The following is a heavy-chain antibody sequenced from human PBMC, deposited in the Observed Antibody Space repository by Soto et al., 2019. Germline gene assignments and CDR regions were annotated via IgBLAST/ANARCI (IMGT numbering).Heavy chain of an antibody. V-gene: IGHV3-33*01. CDR2: IWSDGSNK. Sequence: QVQVVESGGGVVQPGRSLRLSCAASGFTFSSYGMHWVRQAPGKGLEWVAVIWSDGSNKYYADSLKGRFIVSRDNSKNTLYLQMNSLRAEDTAVYYCARESWRGGSCYSTYYYYYGMDVWGQGTTVIVS. CDR1: GFTFSSYG. J-gene: IGHJ6*02. D-gene: IGHD2-15*01. CDR3: ARESWRGGSCYSTYYYYYGMDV.